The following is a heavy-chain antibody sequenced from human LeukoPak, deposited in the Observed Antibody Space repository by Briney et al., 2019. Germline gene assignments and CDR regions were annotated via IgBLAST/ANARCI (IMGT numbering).Heavy chain of an antibody. V-gene: IGHV1-2*02. CDR1: GYTFTGYY. CDR2: INPNSGGT. Sequence: GASVKVSCKASGYTFTGYYMHWVRQAPGQGLEWMGWINPNSGGTNYAQKFQGRVTMTRDTSISTAYMELSRLRSDDTAVYYCARDPNLGVPTYFDYWGQGTLVTVSS. CDR3: ARDPNLGVPTYFDY. J-gene: IGHJ4*02. D-gene: IGHD3-16*01.